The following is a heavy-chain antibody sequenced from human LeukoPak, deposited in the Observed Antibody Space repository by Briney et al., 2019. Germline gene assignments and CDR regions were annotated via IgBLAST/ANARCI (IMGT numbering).Heavy chain of an antibody. CDR3: ARFLKTGYWAHYWYFDL. V-gene: IGHV3-21*01. CDR2: ISSSSSYI. J-gene: IGHJ2*01. CDR1: GFTFSSYN. Sequence: PGGSLRLSCAASGFTFSSYNMNWVRQAPGKGLEWVSSISSSSSYIDYADSVKGRFTISRDNAKNSLYMQMNSLRAEDTAVYYCARFLKTGYWAHYWYFDLWGRGTLVTVSS. D-gene: IGHD3-9*01.